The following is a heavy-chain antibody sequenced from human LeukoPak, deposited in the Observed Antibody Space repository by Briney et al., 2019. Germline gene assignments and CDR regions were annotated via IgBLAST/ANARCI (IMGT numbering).Heavy chain of an antibody. Sequence: ASVKVSCKASGYTFTSYDINWVRQAAGQGVEWMGWMNPNSGNTGYAQKFQGRVTITRNTSISTAYMELSSPRSEDTAVYYCARGWGEPSEMDVWGKGTTVTVSS. CDR2: MNPNSGNT. V-gene: IGHV1-8*03. CDR1: GYTFTSYD. J-gene: IGHJ6*04. CDR3: ARGWGEPSEMDV. D-gene: IGHD7-27*01.